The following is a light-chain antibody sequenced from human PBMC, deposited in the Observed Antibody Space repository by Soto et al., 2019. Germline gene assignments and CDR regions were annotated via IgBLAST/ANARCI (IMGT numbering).Light chain of an antibody. CDR3: TQTLHDPYY. V-gene: IGKV2-28*01. J-gene: IGKJ2*01. CDR2: LGS. Sequence: DIVMTQSPLSLPVTPGEPASISCRSSQSLRHHNGYYYLDWYLQKPGQSPQVLLYLGSNRASGVPDRVSGSGSGTVFTLNISRVDAEEVGVYDGTQTLHDPYYFGQGTKLESK. CDR1: QSLRHHNGYYY.